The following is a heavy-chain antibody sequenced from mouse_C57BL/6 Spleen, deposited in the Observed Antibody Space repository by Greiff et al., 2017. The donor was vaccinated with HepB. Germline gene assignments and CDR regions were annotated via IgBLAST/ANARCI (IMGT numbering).Heavy chain of an antibody. D-gene: IGHD1-1*01. CDR1: GYSITSGYY. Sequence: DVKLQESGPGLVKPSQSLSLTCSVTGYSITSGYYWNWIRQFPGNKLEWMGYISYDGSNNYNPSLKNRISITRDTSKNQFFLKLNSVTTEDTATYYCAREGNYGSSSAWFAYWGQGTLVTVSA. CDR2: ISYDGSN. V-gene: IGHV3-6*01. J-gene: IGHJ3*01. CDR3: AREGNYGSSSAWFAY.